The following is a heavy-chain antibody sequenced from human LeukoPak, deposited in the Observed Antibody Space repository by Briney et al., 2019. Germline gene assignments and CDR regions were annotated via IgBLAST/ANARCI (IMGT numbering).Heavy chain of an antibody. CDR1: GYTFTDYY. J-gene: IGHJ4*02. Sequence: ASVKVSCKASGYTFTDYYMHWVRQAAGQGLEWLGWINPNSGDTYYAQKFQGRVTMTRDTSISTAYMELSRLRSDDTAIYYCARDDLDCTGGTCYPDNYWGQGTLVAVSA. CDR2: INPNSGDT. V-gene: IGHV1-2*02. CDR3: ARDDLDCTGGTCYPDNY. D-gene: IGHD2-15*01.